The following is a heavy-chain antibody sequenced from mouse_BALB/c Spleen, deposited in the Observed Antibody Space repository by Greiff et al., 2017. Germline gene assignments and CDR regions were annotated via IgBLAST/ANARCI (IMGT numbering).Heavy chain of an antibody. D-gene: IGHD1-1*01. CDR3: ARQGHYYGSTFDY. Sequence: EVMLVESGGDLVKPGGSLKLSCAASGFTFSSYGMSWVRQTPDKRLEWVATISSGGSYTYYPDSVKGRFTISRDNAKNTLYLQMSSLKSEDTAMYYCARQGHYYGSTFDYWGQGTTLTVSS. CDR2: ISSGGSYT. V-gene: IGHV5-6*01. CDR1: GFTFSSYG. J-gene: IGHJ2*01.